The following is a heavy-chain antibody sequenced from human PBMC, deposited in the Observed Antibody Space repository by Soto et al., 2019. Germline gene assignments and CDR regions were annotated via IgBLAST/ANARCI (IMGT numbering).Heavy chain of an antibody. CDR2: ISAYNDNT. Sequence: QVQLVQSGAEVKKPGASVKVSCKASGYTFSSYGISWVRQAPGQGLEWMGWISAYNDNTKYAHNLQGRVTMTTDTSASTAFMELRSLRSDDTAVYYCARESPPADYWGQGTLVTVSS. CDR3: ARESPPADY. J-gene: IGHJ4*02. CDR1: GYTFSSYG. V-gene: IGHV1-18*01.